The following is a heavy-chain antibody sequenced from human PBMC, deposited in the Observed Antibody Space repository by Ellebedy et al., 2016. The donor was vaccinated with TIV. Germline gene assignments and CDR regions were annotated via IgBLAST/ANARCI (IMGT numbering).Heavy chain of an antibody. J-gene: IGHJ1*01. Sequence: AASVKVSCKASGYTFTTYGITWVRQAPGQGPEWMGWIGTYEGNTKYAQKLQDRVTMTRDTSTSTAYMELRSLRSDDTAVYYCARDRDGSSSSDFQHWGPGTLVTVSS. CDR3: ARDRDGSSSSDFQH. V-gene: IGHV1-18*04. CDR2: IGTYEGNT. CDR1: GYTFTTYG. D-gene: IGHD6-6*01.